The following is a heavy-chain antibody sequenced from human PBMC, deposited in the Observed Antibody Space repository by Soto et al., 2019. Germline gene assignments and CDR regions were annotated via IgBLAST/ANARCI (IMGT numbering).Heavy chain of an antibody. CDR3: ARDHYGSGSYPDY. D-gene: IGHD3-10*01. V-gene: IGHV3-21*01. Sequence: PGGSLRLSCAASGFTFSSYSMNWVRQAPGKGLEWVSSISSSSSYIYYADSVKGRFTISRDNAKNSLYLQMNSLRAEDTAVYYCARDHYGSGSYPDYWGQGTLVTVSS. CDR1: GFTFSSYS. CDR2: ISSSSSYI. J-gene: IGHJ4*02.